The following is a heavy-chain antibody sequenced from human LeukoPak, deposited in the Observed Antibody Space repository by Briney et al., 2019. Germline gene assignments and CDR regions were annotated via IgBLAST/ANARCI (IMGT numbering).Heavy chain of an antibody. Sequence: PETLSLTCTVSGDSITSYSWTWIRQSAGKGLEWIGRIYTTGTSNYSPSLKSRVTMSVDRTRNQFSLTLRSVTAADSAVYYCARAIAAAGTWRFDPWGQGTLVTVSS. CDR1: GDSITSYS. CDR2: IYTTGTS. CDR3: ARAIAAAGTWRFDP. V-gene: IGHV4-4*07. D-gene: IGHD6-13*01. J-gene: IGHJ5*02.